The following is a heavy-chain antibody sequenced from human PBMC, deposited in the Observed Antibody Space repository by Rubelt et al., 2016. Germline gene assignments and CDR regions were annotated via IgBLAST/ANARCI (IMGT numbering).Heavy chain of an antibody. Sequence: QVQLQQWGAGLLKPSETLSLTCAVYGGSFSGYYWSWIRQPPGKGLEWIGEINHSGSTNYNPSLKSRVTIAVDTSKNQFSLKLSSVTAADTAVYYCARPDFIAAAGTPPDDYWGQGTLVTVSS. CDR3: ARPDFIAAAGTPPDDY. V-gene: IGHV4-34*01. CDR2: INHSGST. D-gene: IGHD6-13*01. CDR1: GGSFSGYY. J-gene: IGHJ4*02.